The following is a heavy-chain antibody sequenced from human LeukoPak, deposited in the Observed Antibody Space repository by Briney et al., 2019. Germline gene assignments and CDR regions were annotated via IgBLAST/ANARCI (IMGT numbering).Heavy chain of an antibody. CDR3: ARLPIAVAGLYYFDY. V-gene: IGHV1-18*01. Sequence: ASVKVSCKASGYTFTSYGISWVRQAPGQGLEWMGWISAYNGNTNYAQKLQGRVTMTTDTSTGTAYMELRSLRSDDTAVYYCARLPIAVAGLYYFDYWGQGTLVTVSS. CDR2: ISAYNGNT. J-gene: IGHJ4*02. CDR1: GYTFTSYG. D-gene: IGHD6-19*01.